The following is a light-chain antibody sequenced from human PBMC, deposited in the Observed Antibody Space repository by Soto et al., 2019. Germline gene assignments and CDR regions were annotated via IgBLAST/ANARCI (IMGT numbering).Light chain of an antibody. V-gene: IGLV2-14*01. CDR2: EVS. J-gene: IGLJ1*01. CDR3: CCYTSTNTLDYV. CDR1: SSDVVVYNY. Sequence: QSALTQPASVSGSPGQSITISCTGTSSDVVVYNYVSWYQQHPGKGPKLMIYEVSNRPSGVSNRFSGSTSGNTASLTISGPEAQAEAEYYCCCYTSTNTLDYVFGTGTKLTVL.